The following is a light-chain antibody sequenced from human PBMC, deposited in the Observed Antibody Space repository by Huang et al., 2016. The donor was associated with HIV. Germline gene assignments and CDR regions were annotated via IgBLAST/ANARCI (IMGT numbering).Light chain of an antibody. CDR3: QQSYSNTFT. Sequence: DIQMTQSPSSLSASVGDRVIITFRASQSISSYLNWYQQQPGKAPNLLIYAASSLQSGVTSRFSGSGSGTDFTLTTRSLQPEDFATYYCQQSYSNTFTFGAGTKVDVK. CDR1: QSISSY. CDR2: AAS. V-gene: IGKV1-39*01. J-gene: IGKJ3*01.